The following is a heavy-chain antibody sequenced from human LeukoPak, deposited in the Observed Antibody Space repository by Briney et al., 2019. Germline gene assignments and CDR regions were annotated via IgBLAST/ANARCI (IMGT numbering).Heavy chain of an antibody. CDR3: ARSNQADDY. CDR1: GFTFSSYA. D-gene: IGHD4-11*01. V-gene: IGHV3-23*01. Sequence: GGSLRLSCAASGFTFSSYAMNWVRQAPGKGLEWVSVISGSGGSTYYADSVKGRFTMSRDNAKNTLYLQMNSLRVEDTAVYYCARSNQADDYWGQGTLVTVSS. J-gene: IGHJ4*02. CDR2: ISGSGGST.